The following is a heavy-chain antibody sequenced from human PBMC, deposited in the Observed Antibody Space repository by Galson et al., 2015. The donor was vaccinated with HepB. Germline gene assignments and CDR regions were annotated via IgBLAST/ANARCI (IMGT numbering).Heavy chain of an antibody. D-gene: IGHD2-2*01. J-gene: IGHJ3*02. CDR1: GFTFSSYG. Sequence: SLRLSCAASGFTFSSYGMHWVRQAPGKGLEWVAIISHDGTNEHYADSVKGRFTTSRDNSKNTLYLQMNSLRAEDTAVYYCAASRPAATTVETFDIWGQGTMVTVSS. CDR2: ISHDGTNE. CDR3: AASRPAATTVETFDI. V-gene: IGHV3-30*03.